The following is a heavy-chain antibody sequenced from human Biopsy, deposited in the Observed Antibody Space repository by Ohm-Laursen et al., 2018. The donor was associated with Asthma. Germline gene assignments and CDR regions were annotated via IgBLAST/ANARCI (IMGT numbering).Heavy chain of an antibody. D-gene: IGHD3-3*01. CDR3: AGDFGGWYYFDN. CDR1: GGSISGFY. Sequence: SQTLSLTWAVSGGSISGFYWSWIRQPPGKGLEWIGYIYYTGTTNYNPSLKSRVSISVDTSKNQFSLKLTSVTAADTAVYYCAGDFGGWYYFDNWGQGSLVTVSS. CDR2: IYYTGTT. J-gene: IGHJ4*02. V-gene: IGHV4-59*01.